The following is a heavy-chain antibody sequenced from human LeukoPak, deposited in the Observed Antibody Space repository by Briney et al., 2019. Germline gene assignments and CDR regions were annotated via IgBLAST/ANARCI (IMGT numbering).Heavy chain of an antibody. Sequence: ASVKVSCKASGYTFTSYGISWVRQAPGQGLEWMGWTSAYNGNTNYAQKLQGRVTMTTDTSTSTAYMELRSLRTDDTAVYYCARSLGPAAILGYYFDYWGQGTLVTVSS. CDR1: GYTFTSYG. J-gene: IGHJ4*02. CDR3: ARSLGPAAILGYYFDY. V-gene: IGHV1-18*01. D-gene: IGHD2-2*02. CDR2: TSAYNGNT.